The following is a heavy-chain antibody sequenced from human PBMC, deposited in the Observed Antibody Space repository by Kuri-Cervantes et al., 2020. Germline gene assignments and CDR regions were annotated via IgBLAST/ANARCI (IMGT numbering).Heavy chain of an antibody. CDR2: IIPIFGTA. D-gene: IGHD6-6*01. CDR3: ARAPGRYSSSAGSPHGGWFDP. V-gene: IGHV1-69*13. Sequence: SVKVSCKVSGYTLTELSMHWVRQAPGQGLEWTGGIIPIFGTANYAQKFQGRVTITADESTSTAYMELSSLRSEDTAVYYCARAPGRYSSSAGSPHGGWFDPWGQGTLVTVSS. CDR1: GYTLTELS. J-gene: IGHJ5*02.